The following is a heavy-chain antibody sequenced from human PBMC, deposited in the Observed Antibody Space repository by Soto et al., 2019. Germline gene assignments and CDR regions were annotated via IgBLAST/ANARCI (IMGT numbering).Heavy chain of an antibody. CDR2: ISYDGSNK. D-gene: IGHD5-12*01. J-gene: IGHJ5*02. CDR3: ASLDPPVATIPTENQNWFDP. CDR1: GFTFSSYA. Sequence: GGSLRLSCAASGFTFSSYAMHWVRQAPGKGLEWVAVISYDGSNKYYADSVKGRFTISRDNSKNTLYLQMNSLRAEDTAVYYCASLDPPVATIPTENQNWFDPWGQGTLVTVSS. V-gene: IGHV3-30-3*01.